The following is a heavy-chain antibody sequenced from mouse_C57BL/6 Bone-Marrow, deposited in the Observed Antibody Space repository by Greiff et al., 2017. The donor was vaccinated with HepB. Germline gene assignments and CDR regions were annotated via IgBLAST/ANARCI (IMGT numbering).Heavy chain of an antibody. J-gene: IGHJ2*01. CDR1: GYTFTSYW. CDR2: IDPSDSYT. Sequence: VQLQQPGAELVKPGASVKLSCKASGYTFTSYWMQWVKQRPGQGLEWIGEIDPSDSYTNYNQKFKGKATLTVDTSSSTAYMQRSSLTSEDSAVYNCARGYNGGGDVEYCGEGATLTVSS. CDR3: ARGYNGGGDVEY. V-gene: IGHV1-50*01. D-gene: IGHD1-1*01.